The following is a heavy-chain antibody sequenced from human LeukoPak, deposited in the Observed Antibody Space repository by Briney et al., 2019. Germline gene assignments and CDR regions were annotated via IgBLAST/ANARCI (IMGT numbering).Heavy chain of an antibody. CDR1: GGSFSGYY. D-gene: IGHD6-6*01. Sequence: PPETLSLTCAVYGGSFSGYYWSWIRQPPGKGLEWIGEINHSGSTNYNPSLKSRVTISVDTFKNQFSLKLSSVTAADTAVYYCAREGAAHYYMDVWGKGTTVTVSS. J-gene: IGHJ6*03. CDR3: AREGAAHYYMDV. V-gene: IGHV4-34*01. CDR2: INHSGST.